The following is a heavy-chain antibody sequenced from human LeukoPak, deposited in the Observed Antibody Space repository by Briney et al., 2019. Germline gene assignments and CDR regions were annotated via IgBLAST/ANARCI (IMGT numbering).Heavy chain of an antibody. CDR3: ARGGNYYYYMDV. V-gene: IGHV3-21*01. Sequence: GGSLRLSCAASGFTFGSYSMNWVRQAPGKGLEWVSSISSSSSYIYYADSVKGRFTISRDNAKNSLYLQMNSLRAEDTAVYYCARGGNYYYYMDVWGKGTTVTISS. J-gene: IGHJ6*03. CDR1: GFTFGSYS. CDR2: ISSSSSYI. D-gene: IGHD6-25*01.